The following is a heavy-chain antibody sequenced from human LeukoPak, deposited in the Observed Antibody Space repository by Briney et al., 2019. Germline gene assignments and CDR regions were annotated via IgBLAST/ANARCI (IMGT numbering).Heavy chain of an antibody. CDR3: ARDSGYYYDSSGYYGYYFDY. J-gene: IGHJ4*02. Sequence: GGSLRLSCAASGFTFSSYSMNWVRQAPGKGLEWVSSISSSSSYMYYADSVKGRFTISRDNAKNSLYLQMNSLRAEDTAVYYCARDSGYYYDSSGYYGYYFDYWGQGTLVTVSS. V-gene: IGHV3-21*01. CDR2: ISSSSSYM. CDR1: GFTFSSYS. D-gene: IGHD3-22*01.